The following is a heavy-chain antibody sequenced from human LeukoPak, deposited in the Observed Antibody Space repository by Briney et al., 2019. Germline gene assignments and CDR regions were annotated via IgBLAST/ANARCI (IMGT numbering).Heavy chain of an antibody. J-gene: IGHJ3*02. V-gene: IGHV4-38-2*02. Sequence: SETLSLTCTVSGYSIRNSYSWGWTRQSPGKGLEWVGTIYHRGNTYYNPSLQSRVTVSIDTSKNQFSLRLSSVTAADTAVYYCARVSGYSSSWGAFDIWGQGTMVTVSS. CDR1: GYSIRNSYS. D-gene: IGHD6-6*01. CDR2: IYHRGNT. CDR3: ARVSGYSSSWGAFDI.